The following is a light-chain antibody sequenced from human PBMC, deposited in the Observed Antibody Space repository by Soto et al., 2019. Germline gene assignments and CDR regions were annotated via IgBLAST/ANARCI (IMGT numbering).Light chain of an antibody. Sequence: QPVSVSGSPGQSITLSCTGTSSDIGGYDYVSWYQRHPGKAPKLIIYDVNNRPSGVSNRFSGSKSGNTASLTISGLQAEDEADYYCTSYASGSSHVVFGGGTKLTVL. CDR2: DVN. V-gene: IGLV2-14*01. J-gene: IGLJ2*01. CDR1: SSDIGGYDY. CDR3: TSYASGSSHVV.